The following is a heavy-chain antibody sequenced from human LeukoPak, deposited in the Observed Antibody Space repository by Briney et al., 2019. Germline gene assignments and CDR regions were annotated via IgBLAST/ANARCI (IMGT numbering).Heavy chain of an antibody. V-gene: IGHV3-33*01. CDR2: IWYDGSNK. Sequence: GGSLRLSCAASGFTFSSYGMHWVRQAPGKGLEWVAVIWYDGSNKYYADSVKGRFTISRDNSKNTLYLQMNSLRAEDTAVYYCARLFSGQYSSGWYGGGNYYYYMDVWGKGTTVTVSS. CDR3: ARLFSGQYSSGWYGGGNYYYYMDV. D-gene: IGHD6-19*01. CDR1: GFTFSSYG. J-gene: IGHJ6*03.